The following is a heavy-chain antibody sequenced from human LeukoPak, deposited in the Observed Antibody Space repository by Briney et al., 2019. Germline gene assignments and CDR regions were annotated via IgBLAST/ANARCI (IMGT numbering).Heavy chain of an antibody. Sequence: GESLKISCKGSGYSFTTYWIGWVRQMPGKGLEWMGIIYPGDSDTRYSPSFQGQVTISADKSISTAYLQWSSLKASDTAIYYCARSPWFTEFSPNWFDPWGQGTLVTVSS. J-gene: IGHJ5*02. CDR1: GYSFTTYW. CDR2: IYPGDSDT. V-gene: IGHV5-51*01. D-gene: IGHD3-10*01. CDR3: ARSPWFTEFSPNWFDP.